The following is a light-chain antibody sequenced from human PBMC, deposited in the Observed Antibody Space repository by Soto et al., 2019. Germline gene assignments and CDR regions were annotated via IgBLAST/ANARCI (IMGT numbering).Light chain of an antibody. CDR2: YDS. CDR3: QVWDHTGDHGV. V-gene: IGLV3-21*04. Sequence: SYVLTQPPSVSVAPGETARIPCGGVHIGNYRVNWYQQRPGQAPLKIIYYDSGRPAGVPERFSGSNSGNTATLTISRVEAGDEADYYCQVWDHTGDHGVFGGGTQLTVL. CDR1: HIGNYR. J-gene: IGLJ7*01.